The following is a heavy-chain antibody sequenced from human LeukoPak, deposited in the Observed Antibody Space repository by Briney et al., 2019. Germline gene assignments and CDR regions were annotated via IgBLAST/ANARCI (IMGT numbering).Heavy chain of an antibody. CDR1: GFTFNDYT. D-gene: IGHD2-21*01. V-gene: IGHV3-48*01. CDR2: ISPSRGSI. Sequence: GGSLRLSCAASGFTFNDYTLNWVRQAPGKGLEWLSYISPSRGSIAYADSVKGRFTISSDSAKNSVYLQINNLRAEGTAVYYCARDRDWAFDYWGQGILVTVSS. J-gene: IGHJ4*02. CDR3: ARDRDWAFDY.